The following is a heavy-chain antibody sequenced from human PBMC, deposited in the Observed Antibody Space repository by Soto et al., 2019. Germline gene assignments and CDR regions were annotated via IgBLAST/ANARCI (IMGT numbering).Heavy chain of an antibody. D-gene: IGHD3-22*01. CDR3: AREPKSRDSSGYYDY. CDR2: IYSDTST. V-gene: IGHV3-53*01. CDR1: GFTFSSYG. Sequence: PGGSLRLSCAASGFTFSSYGMHWVRQAPGKGLEWVSIIYSDTSTYYGDSVKGRFTISRDNFKNTLYLQMNSLRAEDTAVYYCAREPKSRDSSGYYDYWGQGTLVTVSS. J-gene: IGHJ4*02.